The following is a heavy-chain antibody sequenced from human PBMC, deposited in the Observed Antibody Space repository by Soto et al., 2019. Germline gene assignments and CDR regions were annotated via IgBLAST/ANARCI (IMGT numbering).Heavy chain of an antibody. CDR3: ARDVHYDILTGYYVKSWFDP. V-gene: IGHV3-21*01. J-gene: IGHJ5*02. Sequence: PGGSLRLSCAASGFTCSRDSMNWVRQAPGKGLEWVSSISSSSSYIYYADSVKGRFTISRDNAKNSLYLQMNSLRAEDTAVYYCARDVHYDILTGYYVKSWFDPWGQGTLVTVSS. CDR2: ISSSSSYI. CDR1: GFTCSRDS. D-gene: IGHD3-9*01.